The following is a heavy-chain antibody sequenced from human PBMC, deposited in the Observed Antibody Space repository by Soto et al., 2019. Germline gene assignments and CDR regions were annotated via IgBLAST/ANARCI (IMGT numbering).Heavy chain of an antibody. J-gene: IGHJ4*02. CDR1: GFTFNSYG. Sequence: QVHLVESGGGVVQPGRSLRLSCAASGFTFNSYGMHWVRRAPGKGLEWVAVISSDGTSKYYAGAVKGRFTISRDNSRNTMYLQLNSLSAEDTAVYYCARTHFEGGGDYWGQGTLVTLSS. D-gene: IGHD3-16*01. V-gene: IGHV3-33*01. CDR2: ISSDGTSK. CDR3: ARTHFEGGGDY.